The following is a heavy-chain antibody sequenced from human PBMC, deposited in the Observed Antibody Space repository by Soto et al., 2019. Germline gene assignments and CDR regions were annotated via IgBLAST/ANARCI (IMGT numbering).Heavy chain of an antibody. D-gene: IGHD3-9*01. V-gene: IGHV3-30*03. CDR1: GFPFSSYG. CDR2: ISYDGSNK. CDR3: ARDILTGYLDY. J-gene: IGHJ4*02. Sequence: PGGSMILSCAASGFPFSSYGRHWVRQAPGKGLEWVAVISYDGSNKYYADSVKGRFTISRDNSKNTLYLQMNSLRAEDTAVYYCARDILTGYLDYWGQGTLVTVSS.